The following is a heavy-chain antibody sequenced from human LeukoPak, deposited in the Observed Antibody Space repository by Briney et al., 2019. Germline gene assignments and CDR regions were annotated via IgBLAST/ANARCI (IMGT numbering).Heavy chain of an antibody. CDR3: ARSYYYDSSLNY. D-gene: IGHD3-22*01. CDR1: GFTFSDYY. Sequence: PGGSLRLSCAASGFTFSDYYMSWIRQVPGKGLEWVSYISSSGSTIYYADSVKGRFTISRDNAKNSLYLQMNSLRAEDTAVYYCARSYYYDSSLNYWGQGTLVTVSP. V-gene: IGHV3-11*04. J-gene: IGHJ4*02. CDR2: ISSSGSTI.